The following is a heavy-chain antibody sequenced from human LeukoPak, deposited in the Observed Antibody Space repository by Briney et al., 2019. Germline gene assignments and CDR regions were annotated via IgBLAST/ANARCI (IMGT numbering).Heavy chain of an antibody. V-gene: IGHV1-69*05. CDR1: GGTFITYA. D-gene: IGHD3-10*01. J-gene: IGHJ3*02. CDR2: SIPIFGTI. CDR3: ARDRGMVHAFDI. Sequence: VASVKVSCKASGGTFITYAISWVRQAPGQGLEWMGGSIPIFGTIDYAQKFQGRVTITTDESTSTAYMELRSLRSEDTAVYYCARDRGMVHAFDIWGQGTMVTVSS.